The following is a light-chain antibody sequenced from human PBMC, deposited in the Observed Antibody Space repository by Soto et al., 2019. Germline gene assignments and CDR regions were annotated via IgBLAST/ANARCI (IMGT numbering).Light chain of an antibody. CDR1: QSISNY. V-gene: IGKV1-39*01. Sequence: DIQLTQSPSSLSASVEDRVTISCRASQSISNYLNWYQQKPGKAPELLIYGISTLQKGVPSRFSGSGSGTDFILTTNSLQPEDFATYYCQQSYRIPRTFGQGTRLEIK. J-gene: IGKJ5*01. CDR2: GIS. CDR3: QQSYRIPRT.